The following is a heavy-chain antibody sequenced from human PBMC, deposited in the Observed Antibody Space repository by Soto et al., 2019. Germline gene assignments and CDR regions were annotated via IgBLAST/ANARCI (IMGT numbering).Heavy chain of an antibody. V-gene: IGHV4-31*03. D-gene: IGHD6-13*01. Sequence: QVQLQESGPGLVKPSQTLSLTCTVSGGSISSGGYYWSWIRQHPGKGLEWIGYIYYSGSTYYNPSLKSRFTISVDTSKTQFSLKLSSVTAADTAVYYCARVFSDSSSVFDPWGQGTLVTVSS. CDR3: ARVFSDSSSVFDP. J-gene: IGHJ5*02. CDR2: IYYSGST. CDR1: GGSISSGGYY.